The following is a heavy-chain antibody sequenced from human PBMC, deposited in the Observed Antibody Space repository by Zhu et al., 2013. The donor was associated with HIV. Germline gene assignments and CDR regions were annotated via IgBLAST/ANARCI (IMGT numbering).Heavy chain of an antibody. CDR1: GGTFSSYA. Sequence: QVQLVQSGAEVKKPGSSVKVSCKASGGTFSSYAISWVRQAPGQGLEWMGGIIPIFGTANYAQKFQGRLTMTRDTSTSTDYMELSSLRSEDTALYFCAIVYTSGSVPKFWGQGTLVTVSS. J-gene: IGHJ1*01. CDR2: IIPIFGTA. CDR3: AIVYTSGSVPKF. D-gene: IGHD2-2*02. V-gene: IGHV1-69*06.